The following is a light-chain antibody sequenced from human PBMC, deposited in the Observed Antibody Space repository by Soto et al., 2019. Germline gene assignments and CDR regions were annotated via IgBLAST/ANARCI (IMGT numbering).Light chain of an antibody. CDR2: EVT. J-gene: IGLJ1*01. CDR1: SSDIGAYDY. V-gene: IGLV2-14*01. Sequence: QSVLTLPDSVSASPRQSITISCIGTSSDIGAYDYVSWYQQHPGKAPRLIIYEVTKRPSGVSNRFYGSKSGSQASLTISGPQAEDEADYFFISYASSVTKFCGSWTTFTV. CDR3: ISYASSVTKF.